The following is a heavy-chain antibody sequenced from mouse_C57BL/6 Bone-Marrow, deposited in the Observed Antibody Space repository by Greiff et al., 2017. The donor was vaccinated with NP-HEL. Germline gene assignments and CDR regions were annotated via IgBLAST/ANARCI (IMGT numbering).Heavy chain of an antibody. J-gene: IGHJ4*01. CDR3: ARRWLLRAMDY. Sequence: EVKLVESGGGLVKPGGSLKLSCAASGFTFSSYAMSWVRQTPEKRLEWVATISDGGSYTYYPDNVKGRFTISRDNAKNNLYLQMSHLKSEDTAMYYCARRWLLRAMDYWGQGTSVTVSS. CDR2: ISDGGSYT. V-gene: IGHV5-4*03. D-gene: IGHD2-3*01. CDR1: GFTFSSYA.